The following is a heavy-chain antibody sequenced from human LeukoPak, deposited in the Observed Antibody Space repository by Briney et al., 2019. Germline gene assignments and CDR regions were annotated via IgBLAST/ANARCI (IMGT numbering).Heavy chain of an antibody. CDR2: IYYSGST. CDR3: ARTKGYSYGYRGFYDYHYYMDV. V-gene: IGHV4-39*07. J-gene: IGHJ6*03. Sequence: SETLSLTCTVSGGSISSSSYYWGWIRQPPGKGLEWIGSIYYSGSTYYNPSLKSRVTISVDTSKNQFSLKLSSVTAADTAVYYCARTKGYSYGYRGFYDYHYYMDVWGKGTTVTVSS. D-gene: IGHD5-18*01. CDR1: GGSISSSSYY.